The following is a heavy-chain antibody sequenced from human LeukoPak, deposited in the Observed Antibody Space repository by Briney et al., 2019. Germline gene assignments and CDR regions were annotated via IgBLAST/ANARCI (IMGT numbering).Heavy chain of an antibody. V-gene: IGHV3-74*01. CDR1: GFTFSSYW. CDR2: IKSDGSST. Sequence: GGSLRLSCAASGFTFSSYWMHWVRQAPGKGLVWVSHIKSDGSSTSYADSVKGRFTISRDNAKNTLSLQMNSLRAEDSAVYYCARDGSSSSYWHFDLWGRGTLVTVSS. D-gene: IGHD6-19*01. J-gene: IGHJ2*01. CDR3: ARDGSSSSYWHFDL.